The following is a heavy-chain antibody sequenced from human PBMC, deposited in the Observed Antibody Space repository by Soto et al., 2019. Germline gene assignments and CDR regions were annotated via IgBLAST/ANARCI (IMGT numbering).Heavy chain of an antibody. CDR2: ISRDGRTT. Sequence: QVQLEESGGGVVQPGRSLRLSCAVSGFTVSSYGMHWVRQAPGKGLEWVAVISRDGRTTFYADSVKGRFTISKDNSRNTLFLEMNSLRDDDMALYYCTGEVASGYWGQGTLVTVSS. V-gene: IGHV3-30*03. D-gene: IGHD2-8*02. J-gene: IGHJ4*02. CDR3: TGEVASGY. CDR1: GFTVSSYG.